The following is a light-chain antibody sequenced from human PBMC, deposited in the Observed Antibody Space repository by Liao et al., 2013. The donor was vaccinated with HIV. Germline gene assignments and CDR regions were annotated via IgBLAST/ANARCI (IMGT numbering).Light chain of an antibody. Sequence: SYVLTQPPSVSVAPGKTARITCGGNNIGRKSVHWYQQRPGQAPVLLIYHDSDRPSGIPERFSASNSGNTATLTISRVEVGDEADYSCQVWDSGSDHSVVFGGGYQGDRP. CDR2: HDS. V-gene: IGLV3-21*04. J-gene: IGLJ2*01. CDR3: QVWDSGSDHSVV. CDR1: NIGRKS.